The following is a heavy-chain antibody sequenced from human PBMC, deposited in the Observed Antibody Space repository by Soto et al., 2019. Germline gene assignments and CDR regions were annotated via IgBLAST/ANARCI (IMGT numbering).Heavy chain of an antibody. CDR1: GFPFSIYS. V-gene: IGHV3-48*01. J-gene: IGHJ4*02. D-gene: IGHD6-19*01. CDR3: ARSVEGHFDY. CDR2: ITSDTNTI. Sequence: EVQLVESGGGLVQPGGSLRLTCVASGFPFSIYSMNWVRQAPGKGLEWSSYITSDTNTIKYAYSVKGRFTSPRDNAKNLAYLPTTSLRGEDTAVSFCARSVEGHFDYWGQGTVVTVSS.